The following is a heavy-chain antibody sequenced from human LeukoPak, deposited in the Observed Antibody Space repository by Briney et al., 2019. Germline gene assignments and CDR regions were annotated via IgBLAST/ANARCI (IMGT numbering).Heavy chain of an antibody. J-gene: IGHJ4*02. CDR2: ISYDGSNK. D-gene: IGHD5-24*01. CDR1: GFTFSSYG. CDR3: AKQKMATIRYYFDY. Sequence: GGSLRLSCAASGFTFSSYGMHWVRQAPGKGLEWVAVISYDGSNKYYADSVKGRFTISRDNSKNTLYLQMNSLRAEDTAVYYCAKQKMATIRYYFDYWGQGTLVTVSS. V-gene: IGHV3-30*18.